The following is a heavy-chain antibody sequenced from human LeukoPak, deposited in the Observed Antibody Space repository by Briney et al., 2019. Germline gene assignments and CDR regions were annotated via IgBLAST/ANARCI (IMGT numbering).Heavy chain of an antibody. D-gene: IGHD6-13*01. Sequence: GASVKVSCKASGYTFTGYYMHWVRQAPGQGLEWMGWINPNSGDTNYAQKLQGRVTMTTDTSTSTAYMELRSLRSDDTAVYYCARATTRYSSSWYYFDYWGQGTLVTVSS. CDR3: ARATTRYSSSWYYFDY. V-gene: IGHV1-2*02. CDR1: GYTFTGYY. J-gene: IGHJ4*02. CDR2: INPNSGDT.